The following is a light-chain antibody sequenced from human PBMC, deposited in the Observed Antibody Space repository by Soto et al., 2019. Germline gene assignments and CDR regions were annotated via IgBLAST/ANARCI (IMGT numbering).Light chain of an antibody. CDR1: SSNIGKNS. V-gene: IGLV2-14*01. CDR3: SSYTSNSNPDV. Sequence: QSVLTQPPSASAAPGQKVTISCSGSSSNIGKNSVSWYQQFPGTAPKLMISEVTNRPSGVSSRFSGSKSGNTASLTISGLQADDEADYYCSSYTSNSNPDVFGTGTKLTVL. J-gene: IGLJ1*01. CDR2: EVT.